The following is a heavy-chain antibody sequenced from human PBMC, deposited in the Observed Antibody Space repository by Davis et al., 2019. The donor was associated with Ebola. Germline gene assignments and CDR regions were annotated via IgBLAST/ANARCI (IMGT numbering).Heavy chain of an antibody. CDR1: GGSFSGYY. J-gene: IGHJ4*02. D-gene: IGHD6-19*01. Sequence: SETLSLTCAVYGGSFSGYYWSWIRQPPGKGLEWIGEINHSGSTNYNPSLKSRVTISVDTSKNQFSLKLSSVTAADTAVYYCARGWDSSGWQNWGQGTLVTVSS. V-gene: IGHV4-34*01. CDR2: INHSGST. CDR3: ARGWDSSGWQN.